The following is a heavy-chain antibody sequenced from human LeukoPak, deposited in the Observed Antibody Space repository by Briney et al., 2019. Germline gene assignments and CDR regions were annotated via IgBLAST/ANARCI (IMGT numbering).Heavy chain of an antibody. CDR1: GGSFSGYY. CDR2: INHSGST. J-gene: IGHJ4*02. CDR3: ARLDTAMALDY. D-gene: IGHD5-18*01. V-gene: IGHV4-34*01. Sequence: SETLSLTCAVYGGSFSGYYWSWIRQPPGKGLEWIGEINHSGSTNYNPSLKSRVTISVDTSKNQFSLKLSSVTAADTAVYYCARLDTAMALDYWGQGTLVTVSS.